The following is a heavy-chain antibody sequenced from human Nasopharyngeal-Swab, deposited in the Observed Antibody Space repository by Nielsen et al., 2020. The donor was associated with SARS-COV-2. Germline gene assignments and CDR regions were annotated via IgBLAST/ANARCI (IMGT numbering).Heavy chain of an antibody. Sequence: SETLSLTCTVSGGSISSSSYYWGWIRQPPGKGLEWIGSIYYSGSTYYNPSLKSRVTISVDTSKNQFSLKLSSVTAADTAVYYCAGGITVTSSSVWGQGTLVTVSS. V-gene: IGHV4-39*01. CDR2: IYYSGST. J-gene: IGHJ4*02. D-gene: IGHD4-17*01. CDR3: AGGITVTSSSV. CDR1: GGSISSSSYY.